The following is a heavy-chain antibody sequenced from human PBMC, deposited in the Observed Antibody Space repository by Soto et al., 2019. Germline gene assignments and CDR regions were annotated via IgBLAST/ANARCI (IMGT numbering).Heavy chain of an antibody. CDR2: ISGSGGST. V-gene: IGHV3-23*01. J-gene: IGHJ4*02. CDR1: GFTFSSYA. Sequence: GGSLRLSCAASGFTFSSYAMSWVRQAPGKGLEWVSAISGSGGSTYYADSVKGRFTISRDNSKNTLYLQMNSLRAKDTAVYYCANDDLAGTGGFFDYWGQGTLVTVSS. D-gene: IGHD6-13*01. CDR3: ANDDLAGTGGFFDY.